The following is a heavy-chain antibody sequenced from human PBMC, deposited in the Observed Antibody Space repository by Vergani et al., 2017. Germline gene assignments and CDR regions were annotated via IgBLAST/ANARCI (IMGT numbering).Heavy chain of an antibody. V-gene: IGHV3-64*04. J-gene: IGHJ6*02. CDR2: ISSNGGST. CDR3: ARDPSRLFRTNGVADV. CDR1: GFTFSSYA. D-gene: IGHD2-8*01. Sequence: QVQLVESGGGVVQPGGSLRLSCSASGFTFSSYAMHWVRQAPGKGLEYVSAISSNGGSTYYADSVKGRFTISRDNAKNSLYLQMNSLRAEDTAVYYCARDPSRLFRTNGVADVWGQGTTVTVSS.